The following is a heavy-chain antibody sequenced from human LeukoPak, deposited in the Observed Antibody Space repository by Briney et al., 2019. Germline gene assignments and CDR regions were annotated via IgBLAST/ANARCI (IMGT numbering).Heavy chain of an antibody. Sequence: ASVKVSCKASAYTFSSYLMHWVRQAPGQGLDWMGMIDPSGGSTDYAQKFQGRVTMTRDTSTSTVYMELSSLRSEDTAVYYCARDLGLRGVTNWFDPWGQGTLVTVPS. J-gene: IGHJ5*02. CDR1: AYTFSSYL. CDR3: ARDLGLRGVTNWFDP. D-gene: IGHD3-10*01. CDR2: IDPSGGST. V-gene: IGHV1-46*01.